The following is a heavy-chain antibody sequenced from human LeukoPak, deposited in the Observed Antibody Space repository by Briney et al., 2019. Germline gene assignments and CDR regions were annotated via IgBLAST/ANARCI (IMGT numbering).Heavy chain of an antibody. D-gene: IGHD3-22*01. CDR3: ALSTYYYDSSGYPNYFDY. CDR1: GGSISSGGYS. CDR2: IYHSGST. J-gene: IGHJ4*02. Sequence: SQTLSLTCAVSGGSISSGGYSWSWIRQPPGKGLEWIGYIYHSGSTYYNPSLKSRVTISVDRSKNQFSLKLSSVTAADTAVYYCALSTYYYDSSGYPNYFDYWGREPWSPSPQ. V-gene: IGHV4-30-2*01.